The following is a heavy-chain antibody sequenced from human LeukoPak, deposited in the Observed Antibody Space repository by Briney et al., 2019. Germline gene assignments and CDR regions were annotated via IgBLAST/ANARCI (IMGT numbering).Heavy chain of an antibody. CDR1: GGSISSYY. D-gene: IGHD2/OR15-2a*01. CDR3: ARDTFWYFDL. Sequence: PSETLSLTCTVSGGSISSYYWSWIRQPPGKGLEWIGYIYYSGSTNYNPSLKSRVTISVDTSKNQFSLKLSSVTAADTAVYYCARDTFWYFDLWGRGTLVTVSS. CDR2: IYYSGST. V-gene: IGHV4-59*01. J-gene: IGHJ2*01.